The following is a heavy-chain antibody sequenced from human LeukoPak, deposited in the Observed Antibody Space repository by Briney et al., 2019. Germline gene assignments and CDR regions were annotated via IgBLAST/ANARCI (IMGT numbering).Heavy chain of an antibody. CDR3: ARGGPPYYYGSGRPSGNFDY. CDR1: GGSFSGYY. V-gene: IGHV4-34*01. D-gene: IGHD3-10*01. Sequence: PSETLSLTCAVYGGSFSGYYWSWIRQPPGKGLDWIGEINHSGSTNYNPSLKSRVTISVDTSKNQFSLKLSSVTAADTAVYYCARGGPPYYYGSGRPSGNFDYWGQGTLVTVSS. J-gene: IGHJ4*02. CDR2: INHSGST.